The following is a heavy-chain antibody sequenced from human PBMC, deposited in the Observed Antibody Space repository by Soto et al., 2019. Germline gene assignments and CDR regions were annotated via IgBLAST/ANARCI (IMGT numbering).Heavy chain of an antibody. CDR1: GGTFSSYA. J-gene: IGHJ1*01. Sequence: QVQLVQSGAEVKKPGSSVKVSCKASGGTFSSYAISWVRQAPGQGLEWMGGIIPIFGTANYAQKFQGRVTNTADKSTSTAYMELSSLRSEDTAVYYCARGPIAVALTGWYYLQHWGQGTLVTVSS. V-gene: IGHV1-69*06. D-gene: IGHD6-19*01. CDR3: ARGPIAVALTGWYYLQH. CDR2: IIPIFGTA.